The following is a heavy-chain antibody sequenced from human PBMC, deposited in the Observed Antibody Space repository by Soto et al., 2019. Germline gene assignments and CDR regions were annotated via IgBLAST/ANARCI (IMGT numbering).Heavy chain of an antibody. Sequence: PSETLSLTCTVSGGSISSYYWNWIRQPPGKGLEWIGYIYYSGSTNNNPSLKSRVTISVDTSKNQFSLKLRSVTAADTAVYYCARDPNRGELLYGMDVWGQGTTVTVSS. V-gene: IGHV4-59*01. J-gene: IGHJ6*02. CDR3: ARDPNRGELLYGMDV. CDR1: GGSISSYY. CDR2: IYYSGST. D-gene: IGHD1-7*01.